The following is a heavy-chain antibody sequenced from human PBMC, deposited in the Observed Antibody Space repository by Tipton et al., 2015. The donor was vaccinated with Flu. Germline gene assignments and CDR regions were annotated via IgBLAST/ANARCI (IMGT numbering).Heavy chain of an antibody. Sequence: SLRLSCAASGFTFDDYAMHWVRQAPGKGLEWVSGISWNSGSIGYADSVKGRFTISRDNAKNSLYLQMNSLRAEDTALYYCAKSPLWFGELSGLAMDVWGQGTTVTVSS. CDR3: AKSPLWFGELSGLAMDV. V-gene: IGHV3-9*01. J-gene: IGHJ6*02. CDR2: ISWNSGSI. CDR1: GFTFDDYA. D-gene: IGHD3-10*01.